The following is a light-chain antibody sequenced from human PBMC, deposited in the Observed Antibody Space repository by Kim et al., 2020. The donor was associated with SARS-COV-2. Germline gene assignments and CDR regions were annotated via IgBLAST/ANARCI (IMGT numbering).Light chain of an antibody. Sequence: DIQMTQSPSTLSAFVGDRVTMTCRASQSVDGWLAWYQQKPGKALRLLIYQASKLAGGIPSRFSGSGSGTHFTLTVSNLQSDDSAIYYCKQYETYWTFGPGTKVDIK. V-gene: IGKV1-5*03. CDR1: QSVDGW. CDR2: QAS. CDR3: KQYETYWT. J-gene: IGKJ1*01.